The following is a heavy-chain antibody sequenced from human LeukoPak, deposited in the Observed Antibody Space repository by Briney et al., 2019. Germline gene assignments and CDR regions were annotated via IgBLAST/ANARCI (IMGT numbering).Heavy chain of an antibody. CDR2: ISYDGSNI. V-gene: IGHV3-30-3*01. Sequence: GGSLRLSCGASGFTFSSFAVQWLRQAPGKGVEGGAVISYDGSNIYYADSGEGRFTTSRENSTNTLYLQMNSMRAEDTAVYYCARDGYSGHYYYGTAVSGEGTTVTVPS. J-gene: IGHJ6*04. D-gene: IGHD5-12*01. CDR1: GFTFSSFA. CDR3: ARDGYSGHYYYGTAV.